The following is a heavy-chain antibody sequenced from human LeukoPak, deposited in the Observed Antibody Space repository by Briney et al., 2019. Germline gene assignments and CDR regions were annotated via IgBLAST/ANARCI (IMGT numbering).Heavy chain of an antibody. V-gene: IGHV3-48*04. Sequence: GGSLRLSCAASGFTFSSYSMNWVRQAPGKGLEWVSYITSSSSAIYYADSVKGRFTISRDNAKNSLYLQMNSLRAEDTAVYYCASEYCSSTSCYPHDAFDIWGQGTMVTVSS. CDR3: ASEYCSSTSCYPHDAFDI. CDR1: GFTFSSYS. D-gene: IGHD2-2*01. J-gene: IGHJ3*02. CDR2: ITSSSSAI.